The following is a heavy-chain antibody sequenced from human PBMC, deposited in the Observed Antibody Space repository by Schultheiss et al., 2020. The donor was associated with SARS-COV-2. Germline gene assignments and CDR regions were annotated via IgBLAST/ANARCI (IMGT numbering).Heavy chain of an antibody. Sequence: GESLKISCAASGFTFSGSAMHWVRQASGKGLEWVGRIRNKANSYATAYAASVKGRFTISRDDSKNTAYLQMNSLKTEDTAVYYCTRSLAYCGGDCSIGLDYWGQGTLVTVSS. CDR2: IRNKANSYAT. V-gene: IGHV3-73*01. CDR3: TRSLAYCGGDCSIGLDY. J-gene: IGHJ4*02. D-gene: IGHD2-21*02. CDR1: GFTFSGSA.